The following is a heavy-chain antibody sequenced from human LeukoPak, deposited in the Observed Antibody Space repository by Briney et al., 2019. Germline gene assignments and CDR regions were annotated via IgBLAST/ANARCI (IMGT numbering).Heavy chain of an antibody. J-gene: IGHJ6*02. CDR2: ISSSGGST. CDR1: GFTFSSYA. V-gene: IGHV3-23*01. Sequence: GGSLRLSCAASGFTFSSYAMSWVRQAPGKGLEWVSAISSSGGSTYYADSVKGRSTISRDNSKNTLYLQMNSLRAEDTAVYYCAKVIRGYYGDPTRDYYGMDVWGQGTTVTVSS. CDR3: AKVIRGYYGDPTRDYYGMDV. D-gene: IGHD4-17*01.